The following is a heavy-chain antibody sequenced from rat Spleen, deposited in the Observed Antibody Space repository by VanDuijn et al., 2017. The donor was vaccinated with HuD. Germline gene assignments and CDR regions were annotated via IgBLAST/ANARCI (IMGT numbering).Heavy chain of an antibody. Sequence: EVQLVGSGGGLVQPGRSLKLSCAASGFTFSDDNMAWVRQAPTKGLEWVASFSYDGGSTYYRDSVKGRFTISRDNAKSTLYLQMNSLRSEDTATYYCARHELPGYNWFAYWGQGTLVTVSS. CDR2: FSYDGGST. J-gene: IGHJ3*01. CDR1: GFTFSDDN. V-gene: IGHV5-7*01. CDR3: ARHELPGYNWFAY. D-gene: IGHD1-4*01.